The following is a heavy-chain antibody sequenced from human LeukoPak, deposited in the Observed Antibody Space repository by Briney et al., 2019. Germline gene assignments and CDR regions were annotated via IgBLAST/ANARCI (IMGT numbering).Heavy chain of an antibody. D-gene: IGHD2-21*01. J-gene: IGHJ2*01. Sequence: GGSQRLSCAASGFTFSSYAMHWVRQAPGQGLEWMGIINPSGGSTSYAQKFQGRVTMTRDTSTSTVYMELSSLRSEDTAVYYCARGGAGGDSPYWYFDLWGRGTLVTVSS. CDR2: INPSGGST. CDR3: ARGGAGGDSPYWYFDL. CDR1: GFTFSSYA. V-gene: IGHV1-46*01.